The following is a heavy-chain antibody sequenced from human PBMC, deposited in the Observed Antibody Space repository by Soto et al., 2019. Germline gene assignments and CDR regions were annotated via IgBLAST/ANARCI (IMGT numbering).Heavy chain of an antibody. J-gene: IGHJ4*02. V-gene: IGHV4-59*08. D-gene: IGHD6-19*01. CDR2: ISNSGST. CDR3: ARHITRAGTVFDY. Sequence: SETLSLTCTVSGGSISSYYWSWIRQPPGKGLEWIGYISNSGSTHYIPSLESRVTISVDSSKNLFSLRLSSVTAADTAVYYCARHITRAGTVFDYWGQGTLVTVSS. CDR1: GGSISSYY.